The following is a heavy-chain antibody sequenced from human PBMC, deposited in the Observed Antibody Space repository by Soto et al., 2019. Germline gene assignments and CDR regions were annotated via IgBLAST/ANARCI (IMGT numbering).Heavy chain of an antibody. V-gene: IGHV3-74*01. J-gene: IGHJ6*02. CDR3: ARDPRESGSPPDYYYGMDV. Sequence: GGSLRLSCAASGFTFSSYWMHWVRQAPGKGLVWVSRINSDGSSTSYADSVKGRFTISRDNAKNTLYLQMNSLRAEDTAVYYCARDPRESGSPPDYYYGMDVWGQGTTVTVSS. CDR1: GFTFSSYW. CDR2: INSDGSST. D-gene: IGHD3-10*01.